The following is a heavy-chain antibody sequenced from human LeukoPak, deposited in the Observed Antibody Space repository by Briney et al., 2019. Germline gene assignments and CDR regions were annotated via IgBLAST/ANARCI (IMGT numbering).Heavy chain of an antibody. D-gene: IGHD3-10*01. V-gene: IGHV4-39*07. Sequence: SETLSLTCTVSGGSISTSNYYWGWIRQPPGKGLEWIGNIFYSGSTYYSPSLKSRVTISLDTSKNQFSLKLSSVTAADTAVYYCAGDPYYYGSGSYIDYWGQGTLVTVSS. CDR2: IFYSGST. J-gene: IGHJ4*02. CDR1: GGSISTSNYY. CDR3: AGDPYYYGSGSYIDY.